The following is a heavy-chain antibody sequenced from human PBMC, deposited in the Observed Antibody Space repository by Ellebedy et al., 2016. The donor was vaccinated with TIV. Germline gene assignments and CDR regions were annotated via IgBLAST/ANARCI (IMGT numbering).Heavy chain of an antibody. CDR2: ISSSSSYT. D-gene: IGHD5-18*01. CDR3: AKGDTAMVADY. J-gene: IGHJ4*02. CDR1: GFTFSDYY. Sequence: GGSLRLSXAASGFTFSDYYMSWIRQAPGKGLEWVSYISSSSSYTNYADSVKGRFTISRDNSKNTLYLQMNSLRAEDTAVYYCAKGDTAMVADYWGQGTLVTVSS. V-gene: IGHV3-11*05.